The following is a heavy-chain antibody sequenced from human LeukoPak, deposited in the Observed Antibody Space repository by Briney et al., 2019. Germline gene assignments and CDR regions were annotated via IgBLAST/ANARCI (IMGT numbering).Heavy chain of an antibody. J-gene: IGHJ4*02. CDR2: IYNSGST. Sequence: PSETLSLTCDVSGGSFIGYYWNWIRQPPGKGLEWIGYIYNSGSTNNNPSLKSRVTISVDTSKKQFSLKLSSVTAADTAVYYCARETPYGSGSYPFDYWGQGILVTVSS. CDR1: GGSFIGYY. D-gene: IGHD3-10*01. V-gene: IGHV4-59*01. CDR3: ARETPYGSGSYPFDY.